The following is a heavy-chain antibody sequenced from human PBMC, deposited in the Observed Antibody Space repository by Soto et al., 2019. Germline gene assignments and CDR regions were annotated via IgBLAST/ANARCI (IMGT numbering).Heavy chain of an antibody. CDR3: ARDWGYCSGASVNHYLDY. V-gene: IGHV3-7*01. CDR1: GFTFGSYW. D-gene: IGHD3-10*01. J-gene: IGHJ4*01. Sequence: EVQLVASGGGLVQPGGSLRLSCAASGFTFGSYWMSWVRQAPGKGLEWLATIKMDASEKKYVDSVKGRVTMSRDSAKNSLFLQKDSLRAEDTAVYDCARDWGYCSGASVNHYLDYWCHGTLVTVSS. CDR2: IKMDASEK.